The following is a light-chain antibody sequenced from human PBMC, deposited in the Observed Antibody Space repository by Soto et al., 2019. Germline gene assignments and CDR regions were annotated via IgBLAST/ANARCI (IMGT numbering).Light chain of an antibody. CDR1: QGVSSN. Sequence: ETVMTQSPATLSVSPGERATLSCRASQGVSSNLAWYQQKPGQAPRLLIYGTSTRATGIPARFSGSGSGTELPLTIRSLQSEDFAVYYCQQYNNWPITFGQGTRLEIK. J-gene: IGKJ5*01. V-gene: IGKV3-15*01. CDR3: QQYNNWPIT. CDR2: GTS.